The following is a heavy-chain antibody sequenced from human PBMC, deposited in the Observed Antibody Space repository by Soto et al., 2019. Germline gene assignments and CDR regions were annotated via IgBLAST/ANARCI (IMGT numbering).Heavy chain of an antibody. V-gene: IGHV3-66*01. Sequence: PGGSLRLSCAASGFTVSSNYMSWVRQAPGKGLEWVSVIYSGGSTYYADSMKGRFTISRDNSKNTLYLQMNSLRAEDTAVYYCAGYYYDSSGYLLPDYWGQGTLVTVSS. D-gene: IGHD3-22*01. CDR1: GFTVSSNY. CDR2: IYSGGST. CDR3: AGYYYDSSGYLLPDY. J-gene: IGHJ4*02.